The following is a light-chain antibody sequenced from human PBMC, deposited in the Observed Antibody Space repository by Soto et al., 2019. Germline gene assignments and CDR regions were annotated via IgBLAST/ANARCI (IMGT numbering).Light chain of an antibody. J-gene: IGKJ1*01. CDR3: QQSYTSPPT. CDR1: ETIRMY. CDR2: GAS. V-gene: IGKV1-39*01. Sequence: DIQMTQSPSSLSASVGDRVTITCRASETIRMYLNWYQQRPGKAPNLLIYGASRLHSGVPSRFTGSGSGTDFTLTISSLQPEDFVTYFCQQSYTSPPTFGQGTKVDIK.